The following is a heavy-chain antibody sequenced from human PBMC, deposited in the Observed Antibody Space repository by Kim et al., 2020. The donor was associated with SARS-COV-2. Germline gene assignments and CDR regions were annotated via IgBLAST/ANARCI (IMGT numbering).Heavy chain of an antibody. CDR1: GYTFTSYY. CDR2: INPSGGST. D-gene: IGHD6-13*01. V-gene: IGHV1-46*01. J-gene: IGHJ4*02. Sequence: ASVKVSCKASGYTFTSYYMHWMRQAPGQGLEWMGIINPSGGSTSYAQKFQGRVTMTRDTSTSTVYMELSSLRSEDTAVYYCASLTAAGTSSVDYWGQGTLVTVSS. CDR3: ASLTAAGTSSVDY.